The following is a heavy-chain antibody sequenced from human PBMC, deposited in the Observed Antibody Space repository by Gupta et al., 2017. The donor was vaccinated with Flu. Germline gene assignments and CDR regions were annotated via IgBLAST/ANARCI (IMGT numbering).Heavy chain of an antibody. D-gene: IGHD3-10*01. CDR1: GGPISSGSFY. CDR3: AKGEWFGELLGR. V-gene: IGHV4-61*02. Sequence: QVQLQESGPGRVKTSQTLSLTCTVSGGPISSGSFYWSWIRQPAGKGLEWIGRIYTTGSTDYNPSLKSRVTISAATSKNQFSLRLTSVTAADTAVYYCAKGEWFGELLGRWGQGTLVTVSS. J-gene: IGHJ4*02. CDR2: IYTTGST.